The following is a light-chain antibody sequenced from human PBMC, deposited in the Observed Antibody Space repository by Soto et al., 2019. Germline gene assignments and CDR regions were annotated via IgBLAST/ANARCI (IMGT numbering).Light chain of an antibody. CDR1: SSDVGGYSY. V-gene: IGLV2-14*03. CDR3: SSYTSSTAYI. J-gene: IGLJ1*01. CDR2: HVT. Sequence: QSVLTQPASVSGSPGQSITISCTGTSSDVGGYSYVSWYQQHPGDAPKLMIYHVTNRPSGVSDRFSGSKSGNTASLTISGLQAEDEADYYCSSYTSSTAYIFGTGTKVTVL.